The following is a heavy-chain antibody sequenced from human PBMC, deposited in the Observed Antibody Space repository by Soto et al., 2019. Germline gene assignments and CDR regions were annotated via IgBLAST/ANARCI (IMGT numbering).Heavy chain of an antibody. CDR1: GFPFSNYG. J-gene: IGHJ4*02. V-gene: IGHV3-23*01. CDR2: INNGGVT. CDR3: ARDGPEGRVGDY. Sequence: EVQLLESGGDFVQPGGSLRLSCAASGFPFSNYGMTWVRQAPGKGLEWVSTINNGGVTYYADSVKGRFSISRDNSDNTLFLQMSSLTDEDTAVYSCARDGPEGRVGDYWGQGTLVTVPS.